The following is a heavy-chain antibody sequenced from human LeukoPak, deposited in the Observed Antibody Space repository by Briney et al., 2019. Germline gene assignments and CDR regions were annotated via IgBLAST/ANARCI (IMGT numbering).Heavy chain of an antibody. CDR1: GFTFSGSA. V-gene: IGHV3-73*01. D-gene: IGHD1-26*01. Sequence: GGFLKLSCAASGFTFSGSAMHWVRQASGKGLEWVGRIRSKANSYATAYAASVKGRFTISRDDSKNTAYLQMNSLKTEDTAVYYCTRPRGSYPPGDYWGQGTLVTVSS. J-gene: IGHJ4*02. CDR2: IRSKANSYAT. CDR3: TRPRGSYPPGDY.